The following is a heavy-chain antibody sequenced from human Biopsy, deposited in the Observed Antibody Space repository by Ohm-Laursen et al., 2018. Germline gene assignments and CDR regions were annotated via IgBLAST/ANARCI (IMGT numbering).Heavy chain of an antibody. CDR2: IHTSGST. CDR1: GDSISNDY. Sequence: GTLSLTCPVSGDSISNDYWSWIRQSAGQGLEWIGRIHTSGSTNHNLSLKSRVTILLDTSKNQFSLKLSSVTVADTAVYYCARVEDCSGDNCPRLAFDLWGQGTTVIVS. D-gene: IGHD2-15*01. V-gene: IGHV4-4*07. CDR3: ARVEDCSGDNCPRLAFDL. J-gene: IGHJ3*01.